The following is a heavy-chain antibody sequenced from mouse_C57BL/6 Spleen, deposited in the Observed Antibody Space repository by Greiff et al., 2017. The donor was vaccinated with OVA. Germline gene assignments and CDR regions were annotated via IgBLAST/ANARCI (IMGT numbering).Heavy chain of an antibody. V-gene: IGHV1-15*01. CDR2: IDPETGGT. CDR1: GYTFTDYE. CDR3: TKGIYYDYDGY. D-gene: IGHD2-4*01. J-gene: IGHJ2*01. Sequence: QVQLQQSGAELVRPGASVTLSCKASGYTFTDYEMHWVKQTPVHGLEWIGAIDPETGGTAYNQKFKGKAILTADKSSSTAYMELRSLTSEDSAVYYCTKGIYYDYDGYWGQGTTLTVSS.